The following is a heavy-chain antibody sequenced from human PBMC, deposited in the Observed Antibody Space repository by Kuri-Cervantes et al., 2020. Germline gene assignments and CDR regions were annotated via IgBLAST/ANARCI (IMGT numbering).Heavy chain of an antibody. CDR2: IYYSGNT. Sequence: SGTLSLTCTVSGGSVSSGSYYWSWIRQPPGKGLEWIGYIYYSGNTYYNPSLRSRVTISVDTSKNQFSLKLSSVVAADTAVYYCARLGTITRLFDPWGQGILVTVSS. J-gene: IGHJ5*02. D-gene: IGHD1-26*01. CDR3: ARLGTITRLFDP. V-gene: IGHV4-61*01. CDR1: GGSVSSGSYY.